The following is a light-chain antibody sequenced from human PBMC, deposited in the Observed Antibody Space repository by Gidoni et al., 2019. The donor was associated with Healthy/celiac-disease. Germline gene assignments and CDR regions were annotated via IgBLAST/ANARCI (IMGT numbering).Light chain of an antibody. CDR2: SNI. J-gene: IGLJ1*01. V-gene: IGLV1-44*01. Sequence: QSVLTQPPSASWTPGQRVTISCSGSSPNIGSNTVNWYQHLPGTAPKLLIYSNIQRPTGVPDRFSGSKSGTSASLAISGLQSEDEADYYCAAGDDSLNGYVFGTGTKVTVL. CDR3: AAGDDSLNGYV. CDR1: SPNIGSNT.